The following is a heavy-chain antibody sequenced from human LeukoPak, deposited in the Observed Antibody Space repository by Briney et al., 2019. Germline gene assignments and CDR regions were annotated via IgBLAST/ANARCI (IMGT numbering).Heavy chain of an antibody. Sequence: GGSLRLSCAASGFTFSSYSMNWVRQAPGKGLEWVSHITASGTAMFYADSVKGRFTISRDNAKNSLYLQVNSLRDEDTAVYYCASSGSYRFDYWGQGTLVTVSS. D-gene: IGHD1-26*01. CDR3: ASSGSYRFDY. V-gene: IGHV3-48*02. CDR1: GFTFSSYS. J-gene: IGHJ4*02. CDR2: ITASGTAM.